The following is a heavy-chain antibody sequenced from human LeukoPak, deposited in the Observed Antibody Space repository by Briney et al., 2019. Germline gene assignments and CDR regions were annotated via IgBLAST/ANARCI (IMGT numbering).Heavy chain of an antibody. CDR1: GFTFDDYA. Sequence: LRLSCAASGFTFDDYAMHWVRQAPGKGLEWVSGISWSSGNIGYADSVKGRFTIPRDSAKDSLFLQMDSLRSEDTAVYYCARALDDCSCYYFGYRGQGTLVTVSS. V-gene: IGHV3-9*01. CDR3: ARALDDCSCYYFGY. CDR2: ISWSSGNI. D-gene: IGHD3-22*01. J-gene: IGHJ4*02.